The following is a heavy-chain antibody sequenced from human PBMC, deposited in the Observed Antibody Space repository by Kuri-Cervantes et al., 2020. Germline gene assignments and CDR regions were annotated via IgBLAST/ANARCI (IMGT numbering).Heavy chain of an antibody. CDR3: ARDRGSGWYAYYFDY. Sequence: GESLKISCAASGFTFSSYAMHWVRQAPGKGLEWVAVISYDGSNKYYADSVKCRFTISRDNSKNTLYLQMNSLRAEDTAVYYCARDRGSGWYAYYFDYWGQGTLVTVSS. CDR1: GFTFSSYA. V-gene: IGHV3-30-3*01. D-gene: IGHD6-19*01. CDR2: ISYDGSNK. J-gene: IGHJ4*02.